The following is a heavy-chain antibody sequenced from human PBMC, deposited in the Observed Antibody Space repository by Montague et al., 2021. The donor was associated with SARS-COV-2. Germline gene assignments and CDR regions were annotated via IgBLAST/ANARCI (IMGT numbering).Heavy chain of an antibody. D-gene: IGHD3-10*01. CDR1: GFTLSSYE. CDR3: AREEDSYGSGTLDY. Sequence: SLRLSCAASGFTLSSYEMNWVRQVPVKGLEWVSYISSSGSTLYHADSVRGRFTISRDNARDSVYLQMNSLRAEDTAVYYCAREEDSYGSGTLDYWGQGDLVTVSS. J-gene: IGHJ4*02. V-gene: IGHV3-48*03. CDR2: ISSSGSTL.